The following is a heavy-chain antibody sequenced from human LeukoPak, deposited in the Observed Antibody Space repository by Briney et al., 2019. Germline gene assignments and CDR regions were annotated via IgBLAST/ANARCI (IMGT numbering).Heavy chain of an antibody. D-gene: IGHD5-24*01. CDR2: IVPMFGTD. V-gene: IGHV1-69*05. CDR1: GYTFTSYG. J-gene: IGHJ5*02. Sequence: GASVKVSCKASGYTFTSYGISWVRQAPGQGLEWMGGIVPMFGTDVYAQRFQGRVTLTRDMSTSTDYLELSSLRSEDTAVYYCARDNSVRDEAWWFNPWGQGTLVTVSS. CDR3: ARDNSVRDEAWWFNP.